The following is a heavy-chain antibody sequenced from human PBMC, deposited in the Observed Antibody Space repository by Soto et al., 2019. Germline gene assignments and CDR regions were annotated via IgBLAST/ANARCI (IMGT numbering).Heavy chain of an antibody. V-gene: IGHV3-30-3*01. D-gene: IGHD6-19*01. CDR2: ISYDGSNK. CDR3: ARDRGAVAVYYFDY. J-gene: IGHJ4*02. Sequence: QVQLVESGGGVVQPGRSLRLSCAASGFTFSSYAMHWVRQAPGKGLEWVAVISYDGSNKYYADSVKGRFTISRDNSKNTLYRQMNSLRAEDTEVYYCARDRGAVAVYYFDYWGQGTLVTVSS. CDR1: GFTFSSYA.